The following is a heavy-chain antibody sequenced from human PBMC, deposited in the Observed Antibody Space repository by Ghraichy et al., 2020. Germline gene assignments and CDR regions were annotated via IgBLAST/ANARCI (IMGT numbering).Heavy chain of an antibody. CDR2: IFYTGTA. CDR1: GGSMSPFH. D-gene: IGHD2-21*02. V-gene: IGHV4-59*01. Sequence: SETLSLTCSVSGGSMSPFHWSWVRKSPGKGLEWIGNIFYTGTATYNSALKSRVTISIDTSTNQFSLKLRSMTAADTAVYYCARVMTSYCGGDCYSHYFAFWDQGTLVTASS. CDR3: ARVMTSYCGGDCYSHYFAF. J-gene: IGHJ4*02.